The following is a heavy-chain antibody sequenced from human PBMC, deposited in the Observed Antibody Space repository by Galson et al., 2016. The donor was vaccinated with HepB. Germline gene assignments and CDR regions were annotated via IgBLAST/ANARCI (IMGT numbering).Heavy chain of an antibody. CDR3: AKDVERGVGSTYFEH. Sequence: SLRLSCAASGFTFSSSAMNWIRQAPGKGLEWVSAIGTNTGNTYYADSVKGRFTISRDNSKNTVFLQLDSLRGDDTAVYYCAKDVERGVGSTYFEHWGLGTLVTVS. J-gene: IGHJ1*01. D-gene: IGHD3-10*01. CDR2: IGTNTGNT. V-gene: IGHV3-23*01. CDR1: GFTFSSSA.